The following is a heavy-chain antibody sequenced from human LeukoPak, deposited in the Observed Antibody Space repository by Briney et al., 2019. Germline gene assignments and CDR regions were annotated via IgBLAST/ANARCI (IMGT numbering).Heavy chain of an antibody. Sequence: SETLSLTCTVSGGSISSYYWSWIRQPPGKGLEWIGYIYYSGSTNYNPSLKSRVTISVDTSKNQFSLKLSSVTAADTAVYYCARDVGSIAAAAHFDYWGQGTLVTVSS. CDR1: GGSISSYY. CDR3: ARDVGSIAAAAHFDY. V-gene: IGHV4-59*01. D-gene: IGHD6-13*01. CDR2: IYYSGST. J-gene: IGHJ4*02.